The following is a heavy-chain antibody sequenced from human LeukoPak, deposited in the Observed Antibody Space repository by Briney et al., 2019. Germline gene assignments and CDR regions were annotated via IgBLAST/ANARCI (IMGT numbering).Heavy chain of an antibody. CDR3: ARGPRSSDSSGRRYYFDY. J-gene: IGHJ4*02. Sequence: GGSLRLSCAASGFTFSNYVMGWVRQAPGKGLEWVSAISGNSDGADYADSVRGRFTISRDNSKNTLYQHMNSLRAEDTAVYYCARGPRSSDSSGRRYYFDYWGQGTLVTVSS. D-gene: IGHD3-22*01. CDR2: ISGNSDGA. V-gene: IGHV3-23*01. CDR1: GFTFSNYV.